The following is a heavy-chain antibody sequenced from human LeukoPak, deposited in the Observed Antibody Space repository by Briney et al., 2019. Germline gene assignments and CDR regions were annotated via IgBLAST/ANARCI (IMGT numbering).Heavy chain of an antibody. J-gene: IGHJ6*02. CDR3: AKGLYNWNPHGMDV. CDR1: GFTFSSYA. V-gene: IGHV3-23*01. D-gene: IGHD1-1*01. Sequence: PGGSLRLSCAASGFTFSSYAMSWVRQAPGRGLEWVSAISGSGGTTDYADSVKGRFSISRDNSKSTLFLQMNSLRAEDTAVYYCAKGLYNWNPHGMDVWGQGTTVTASS. CDR2: ISGSGGTT.